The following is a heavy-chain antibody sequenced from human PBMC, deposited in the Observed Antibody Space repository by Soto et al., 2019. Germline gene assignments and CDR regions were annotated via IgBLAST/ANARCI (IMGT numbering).Heavy chain of an antibody. CDR2: ISAYNGNT. D-gene: IGHD4-17*01. CDR1: GYTFTSYG. J-gene: IGHJ5*02. CDR3: ARETTVTSNWFDP. V-gene: IGHV1-18*04. Sequence: RAPVKVSCKASGYTFTSYGISWVRQAPGQGLEWMGWISAYNGNTNYAQKLQGRVTMTTDTSTSTAYMELRSLRSDDTAVYYCARETTVTSNWFDPWGQGTLVTVSS.